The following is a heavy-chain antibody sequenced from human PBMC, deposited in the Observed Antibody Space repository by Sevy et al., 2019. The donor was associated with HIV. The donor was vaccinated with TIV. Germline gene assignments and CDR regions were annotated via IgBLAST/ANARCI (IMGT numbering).Heavy chain of an antibody. J-gene: IGHJ4*02. Sequence: GGSLRLSCAASGFTFSSYSMNWVRQAPGKGLEWVSYISSSSSTIYYADSVKGRFTISRDNAKNSLYLQMNSLRAEDTAVYYCARDPLSPSMVRGVIGPDYWGQGTLVTVSS. CDR3: ARDPLSPSMVRGVIGPDY. CDR2: ISSSSSTI. V-gene: IGHV3-48*01. CDR1: GFTFSSYS. D-gene: IGHD3-10*01.